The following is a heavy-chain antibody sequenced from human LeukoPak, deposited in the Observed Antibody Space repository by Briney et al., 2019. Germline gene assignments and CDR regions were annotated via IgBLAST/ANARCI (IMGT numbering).Heavy chain of an antibody. CDR1: GFTFSSYA. J-gene: IGHJ4*02. V-gene: IGHV3-23*01. CDR3: AKDATASPYFHWFDN. D-gene: IGHD3-9*01. CDR2: ISSGDRT. Sequence: GGSLRLSCAASGFTFSSYAMNWVRQAPGKGLEWVAGISSGDRTFHAESVKGRFTIARDKSKDTLYLQMNSLRAEDTAVYYCAKDATASPYFHWFDNWGQGTQVIVSS.